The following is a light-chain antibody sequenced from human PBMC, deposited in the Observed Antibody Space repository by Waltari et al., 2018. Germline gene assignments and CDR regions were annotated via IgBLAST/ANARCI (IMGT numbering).Light chain of an antibody. CDR1: QNINRY. CDR2: AAS. V-gene: IGKV1-39*01. Sequence: DIQMTQFPSSLSASVGDRVTISCRASQNINRYLNWYQQKPGKAPKLLICAASTLQSGVPSRFSGSGSGTEFTLTISSLQPEDSASYYCQQSYRTPYTFGQGTKVEV. CDR3: QQSYRTPYT. J-gene: IGKJ2*01.